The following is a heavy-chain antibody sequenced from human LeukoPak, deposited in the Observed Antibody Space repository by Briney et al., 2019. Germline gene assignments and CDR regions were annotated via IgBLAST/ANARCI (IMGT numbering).Heavy chain of an antibody. CDR1: GFTVSSNY. J-gene: IGHJ3*02. D-gene: IGHD6-13*01. CDR2: ISIPGST. V-gene: IGHV3-53*01. Sequence: GGSLRLSCAASGFTVSSNYMTWVRQAPGKGLEWVSVISIPGSTTYADSVKGRFTTSRDNSKNTLYLQMNSLRADATAVYYCARDKGRSWSDAFYIWGQGTMVTVSS. CDR3: ARDKGRSWSDAFYI.